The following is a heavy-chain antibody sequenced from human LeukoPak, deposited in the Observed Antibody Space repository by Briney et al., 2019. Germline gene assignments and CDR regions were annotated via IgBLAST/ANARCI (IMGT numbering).Heavy chain of an antibody. D-gene: IGHD6-19*01. J-gene: IGHJ5*02. CDR2: IDPHGSGS. Sequence: ASVRVSCKATGYTFTDYYTHWFRQAPGHGLEWMGWIDPHGSGSDSAQMFQGRFSMTTDTFSSTAYLDLSRLTSDDTAVYYCAKVDVHYRAVDGGPVDPWGQGTLVTVSS. V-gene: IGHV1-2*02. CDR3: AKVDVHYRAVDGGPVDP. CDR1: GYTFTDYY.